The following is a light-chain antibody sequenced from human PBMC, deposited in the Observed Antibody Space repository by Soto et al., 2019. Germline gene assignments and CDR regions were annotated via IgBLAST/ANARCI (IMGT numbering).Light chain of an antibody. Sequence: QSALTQPPSASGSPGQSVTISCTGTSSDVGGYNYVSWYQQHPGQAPKLMIYEAYKRPSGVPDRFSGSKSGNTASLTVSGLQAEDEADYYCNSYAGSNIVFGTGTKVTVL. V-gene: IGLV2-8*01. CDR2: EAY. CDR3: NSYAGSNIV. CDR1: SSDVGGYNY. J-gene: IGLJ1*01.